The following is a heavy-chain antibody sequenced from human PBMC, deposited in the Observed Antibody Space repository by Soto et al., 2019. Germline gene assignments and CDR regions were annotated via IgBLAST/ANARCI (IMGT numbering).Heavy chain of an antibody. D-gene: IGHD4-17*01. CDR1: GGSIRNYY. Sequence: QVQLRESGPGLLRPSETLSLTCTVSGGSIRNYYLTWIRQSPGKGLEWIGHVFFIGSTKYSPSLESRVTISVDTSQNQFSLSLTSVTTADTAVYYCAREDGDFVYVHWGQGTLVTVSS. V-gene: IGHV4-59*01. CDR3: AREDGDFVYVH. CDR2: VFFIGST. J-gene: IGHJ4*02.